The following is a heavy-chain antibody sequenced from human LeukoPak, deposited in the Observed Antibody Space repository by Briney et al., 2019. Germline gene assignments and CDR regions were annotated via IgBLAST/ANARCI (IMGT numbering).Heavy chain of an antibody. V-gene: IGHV3-23*01. J-gene: IGHJ5*02. CDR2: ISGSGGST. Sequence: GGSLRLSCAASGFTFSSYAMSWVRQAPGKGLEWVSVISGSGGSTYYADSVKGRFTISRDNSKNTLYLQMNSLRAEDTAVYYCARGSSGWFDDNWFDPWGQGTLLTVSS. CDR1: GFTFSSYA. CDR3: ARGSSGWFDDNWFDP. D-gene: IGHD6-19*01.